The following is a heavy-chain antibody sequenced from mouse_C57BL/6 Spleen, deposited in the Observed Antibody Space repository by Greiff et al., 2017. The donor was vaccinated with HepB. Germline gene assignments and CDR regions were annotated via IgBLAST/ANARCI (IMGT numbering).Heavy chain of an antibody. D-gene: IGHD1-1*01. CDR1: GYSFTGYY. J-gene: IGHJ3*01. Sequence: EVQLKESGPELVKPGASVKISCKASGYSFTGYYMNWVKQSPEKSLEWIGEINPSTGGTTYNQKFKAKATLTVDKSSSTAYMQLKSLTSEDSAVYYCARKGYYGSSYAWFAYWGQGTLVTVSA. V-gene: IGHV1-42*01. CDR2: INPSTGGT. CDR3: ARKGYYGSSYAWFAY.